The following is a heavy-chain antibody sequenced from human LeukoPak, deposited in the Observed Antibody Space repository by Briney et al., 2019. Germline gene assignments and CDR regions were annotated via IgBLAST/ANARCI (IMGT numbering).Heavy chain of an antibody. CDR2: IYHNGDT. CDR3: VRAESVGIFGV. D-gene: IGHD1-26*01. V-gene: IGHV4-38-2*02. Sequence: PSETLSLTCPVSGFSITSGYFWGWIRQSPGKRLEWIGYIYHNGDTVYNPSLNSSLRSRVTLLVEPSKNQFSLSLNSVIAADTAVFYCVRAESVGIFGVWGQGTLVTVSS. J-gene: IGHJ4*02. CDR1: GFSITSGYF.